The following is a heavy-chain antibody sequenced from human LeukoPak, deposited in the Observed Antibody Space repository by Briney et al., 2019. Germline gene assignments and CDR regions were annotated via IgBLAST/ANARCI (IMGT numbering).Heavy chain of an antibody. J-gene: IGHJ4*02. D-gene: IGHD5-12*01. CDR3: ARPHSGYDFQGLCY. V-gene: IGHV3-23*01. Sequence: GGSLRLSCAVSGLTFSNYEMNWVRQAPGKGLEWVSGISGSGRSTYYADSVEGRFTISRDNSKNTLYLQMNSLRAEDTAVYYCARPHSGYDFQGLCYWGQGTLVTVSS. CDR1: GLTFSNYE. CDR2: ISGSGRST.